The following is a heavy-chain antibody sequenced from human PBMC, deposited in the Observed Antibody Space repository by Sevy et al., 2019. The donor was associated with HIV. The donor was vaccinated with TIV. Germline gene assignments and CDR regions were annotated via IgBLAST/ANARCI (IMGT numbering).Heavy chain of an antibody. CDR2: FDPEDGET. CDR3: ATTKDYYDSSGSPFDS. D-gene: IGHD3-22*01. CDR1: GYTLSQIS. J-gene: IGHJ4*02. Sequence: ASVKVSCKVSGYTLSQISMHWVRQAPGKGLEWMGSFDPEDGETIYAQKFQARVTMTEDTSTDTAYTELSSLRSDDTAVYYCATTKDYYDSSGSPFDSWGQGTLVTVSS. V-gene: IGHV1-24*01.